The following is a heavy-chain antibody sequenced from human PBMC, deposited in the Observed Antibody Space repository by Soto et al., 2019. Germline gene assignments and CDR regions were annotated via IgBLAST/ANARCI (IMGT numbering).Heavy chain of an antibody. CDR1: GGSIISGGYY. D-gene: IGHD1-1*01. Sequence: SETLSLTCTVSGGSIISGGYYWSWIRQHPGKGLEWIGYIYYSGSTYYKPSLKSRVTISVDTSKNQFSLKLSYVTAADTVLYYCARARYGYNSRGLYFDYWGQGTLVTVSS. CDR3: ARARYGYNSRGLYFDY. CDR2: IYYSGST. V-gene: IGHV4-31*03. J-gene: IGHJ4*02.